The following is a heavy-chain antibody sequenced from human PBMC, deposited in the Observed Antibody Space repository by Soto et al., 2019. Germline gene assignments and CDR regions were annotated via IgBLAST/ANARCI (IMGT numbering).Heavy chain of an antibody. D-gene: IGHD6-13*01. CDR1: GGTFSSYT. V-gene: IGHV1-69*02. J-gene: IGHJ6*02. CDR2: IIPILGIA. Sequence: QVQLVQSGAEVKKPGSSVKVSCKASGGTFSSYTISWVRQAPGQGLEWMGRIIPILGIANYAQKFQGRVTITADKSTSTDYMELSSLRSEDTAVYYCARCIAAQQGEVGYYGMDVWGQGTTVTVSS. CDR3: ARCIAAQQGEVGYYGMDV.